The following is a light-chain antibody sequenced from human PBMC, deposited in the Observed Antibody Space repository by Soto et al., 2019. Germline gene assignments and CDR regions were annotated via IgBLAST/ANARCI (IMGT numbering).Light chain of an antibody. CDR2: KAS. CDR3: QHYNSYSEA. J-gene: IGKJ1*01. Sequence: DISLSQSPSTLNVSVGYRVTXXXRASQTISSWLAWYQQKPGKAPKPLIYKASTLKSGVASRFSGSGSGTEFTLTISCLQPDYFATYYCQHYNSYSEAFGQGTKVDIK. V-gene: IGKV1-5*03. CDR1: QTISSW.